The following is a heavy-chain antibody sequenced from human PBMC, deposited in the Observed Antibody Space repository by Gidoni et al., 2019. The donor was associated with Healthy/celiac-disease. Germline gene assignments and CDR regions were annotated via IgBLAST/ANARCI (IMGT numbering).Heavy chain of an antibody. D-gene: IGHD2-8*01. CDR1: GYTFTSYY. Sequence: QVQLVQSGAEVKKPGASVKVSCQASGYTFTSYYMHWVRQAPGQGLEWMGIINPSGGSTSYAQKFQGRVTMTRDTSTSTVYMELSSLRSEDTAVYYCARTRRIGATKAEAFDIWGQGTMVTVSS. J-gene: IGHJ3*02. CDR3: ARTRRIGATKAEAFDI. V-gene: IGHV1-46*03. CDR2: INPSGGST.